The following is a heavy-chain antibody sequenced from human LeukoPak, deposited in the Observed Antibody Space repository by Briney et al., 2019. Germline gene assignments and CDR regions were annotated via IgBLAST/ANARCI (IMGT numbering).Heavy chain of an antibody. CDR1: GYTFTSYA. J-gene: IGHJ3*02. CDR3: ARARSGWTSDAFDI. Sequence: GGSLRLSCAASGYTFTSYAMNWVRQAPGQGLEWMGWINTNTGNPTYAQGFTGRFVFSLDTSVSTAYLQISSLKAEDTAVYYCARARSGWTSDAFDIWGQGTMVTVSS. V-gene: IGHV7-4-1*02. CDR2: INTNTGNP. D-gene: IGHD6-19*01.